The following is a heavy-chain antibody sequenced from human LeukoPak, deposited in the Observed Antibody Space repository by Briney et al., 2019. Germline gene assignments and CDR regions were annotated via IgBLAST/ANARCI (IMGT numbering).Heavy chain of an antibody. V-gene: IGHV3-7*01. J-gene: IGHJ4*02. D-gene: IGHD3/OR15-3a*01. Sequence: GGSLRLSCAASGFTFSSYWMNWVRQTPGKGLEWVANIKQDGGEKHYVDSVEGRLTISRDNAKNSLYLQMNSLRAEDTAVYYCARGDWLDYWGPGTLVTVPS. CDR2: IKQDGGEK. CDR1: GFTFSSYW. CDR3: ARGDWLDY.